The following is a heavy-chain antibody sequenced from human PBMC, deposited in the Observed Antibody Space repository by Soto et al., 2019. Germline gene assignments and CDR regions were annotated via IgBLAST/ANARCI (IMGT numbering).Heavy chain of an antibody. D-gene: IGHD4-17*01. CDR3: ARDGAPVFAVTTDY. CDR2: ISAYNGNT. Sequence: DSVKVSCKASGYTLTSYGISWVRHAPGQGLEWMGWISAYNGNTNYAQKLQGRVTMTTDTSTSTAYMELRSLRSDDTAVYYCARDGAPVFAVTTDYWGQETLVTVSS. J-gene: IGHJ4*02. CDR1: GYTLTSYG. V-gene: IGHV1-18*01.